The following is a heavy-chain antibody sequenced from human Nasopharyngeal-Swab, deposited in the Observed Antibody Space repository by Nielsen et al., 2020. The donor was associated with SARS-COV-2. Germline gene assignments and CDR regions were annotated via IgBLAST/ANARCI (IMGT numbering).Heavy chain of an antibody. D-gene: IGHD3-3*01. Sequence: WIRQPPGKGLEWIGEINHSGSTNYNPSLKSRVTISVDTSKHQFSLKLSSVTAADTAVYYCARAIFGVVIIFNYYYMDVWGKGTTVTVSS. J-gene: IGHJ6*03. CDR2: INHSGST. V-gene: IGHV4-34*01. CDR3: ARAIFGVVIIFNYYYMDV.